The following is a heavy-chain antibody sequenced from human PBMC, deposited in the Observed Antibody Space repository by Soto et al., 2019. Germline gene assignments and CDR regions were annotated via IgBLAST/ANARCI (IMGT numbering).Heavy chain of an antibody. Sequence: SETLSLTCTVSGGSISSSSYYWGWIRQPPGKGLEWIGSIYYSGSTYYNPSLKSRVTISVDTSKNQFSLKLGSVTAADTAVYYCARGTSLGYCTNGVCYPFDYWGQGTLVTVSS. CDR2: IYYSGST. J-gene: IGHJ4*02. D-gene: IGHD2-8*01. CDR3: ARGTSLGYCTNGVCYPFDY. CDR1: GGSISSSSYY. V-gene: IGHV4-39*01.